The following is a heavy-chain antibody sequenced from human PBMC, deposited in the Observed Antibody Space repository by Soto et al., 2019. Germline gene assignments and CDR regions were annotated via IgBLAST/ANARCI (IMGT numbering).Heavy chain of an antibody. CDR2: INSDGSST. J-gene: IGHJ4*02. CDR3: ARDVYSSGWYPGPD. Sequence: GAALRSSDAASGCTFSSGSMHWVRQAPGKGLVWVSRINSDGSSTSYADSVKGRFTISRDNAKNTLYLQMNSLRAEDTAVYYCARDVYSSGWYPGPDWGQGTLVTVSS. V-gene: IGHV3-74*01. D-gene: IGHD6-19*01. CDR1: GCTFSSGS.